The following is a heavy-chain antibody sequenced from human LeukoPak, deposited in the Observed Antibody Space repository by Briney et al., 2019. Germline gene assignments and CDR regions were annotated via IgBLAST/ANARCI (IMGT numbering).Heavy chain of an antibody. CDR1: GYTFTGYY. Sequence: ASVKVSCKASGYTFTGYYMHWVRQAPGQGLEWMGWINPNSGGTNYAQKFQGRVTMTRDTSISTAYMELSRLRSDDTAVYYCARGRPRYCSSTSCSYYYYYMDVWGKGTTVTVPS. CDR2: INPNSGGT. D-gene: IGHD2-2*01. CDR3: ARGRPRYCSSTSCSYYYYYMDV. V-gene: IGHV1-2*02. J-gene: IGHJ6*03.